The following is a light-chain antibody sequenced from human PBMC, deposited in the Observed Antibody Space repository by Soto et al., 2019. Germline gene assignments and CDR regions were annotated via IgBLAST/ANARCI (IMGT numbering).Light chain of an antibody. CDR1: ESVSSK. CDR2: DAS. J-gene: IGKJ5*01. CDR3: QQYNNWPLT. V-gene: IGKV3-15*01. Sequence: EIVMTQSPATLSVSPGERATLSCRASESVSSKLVWYQKKPGQAPRLLIHDASTRATGIPARFSGSGSGTEFILTISSVESEDFAVYWCQQYNNWPLTFGPGTRLEIK.